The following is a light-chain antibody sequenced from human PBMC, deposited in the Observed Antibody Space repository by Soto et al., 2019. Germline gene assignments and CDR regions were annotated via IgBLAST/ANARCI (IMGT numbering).Light chain of an antibody. Sequence: QTVVTQEPSFSVSPGGTVTLTCGLSSGSVSTSYYPSWSQQTPGQAPRTLIYSTNTRSSGVPDRFSGSILGNKAALTITGAQADDESDYYCVLYMGGGVRVFGGGTKLT. J-gene: IGLJ3*02. CDR2: STN. V-gene: IGLV8-61*01. CDR3: VLYMGGGVRV. CDR1: SGSVSTSYY.